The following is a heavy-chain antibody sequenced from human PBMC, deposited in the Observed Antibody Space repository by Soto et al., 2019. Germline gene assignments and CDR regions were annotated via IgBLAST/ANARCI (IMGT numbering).Heavy chain of an antibody. V-gene: IGHV1-18*01. CDR3: TRELNTESSAYYSFAY. CDR2: VSTNDDRT. CDR1: GYTFTAYG. J-gene: IGHJ4*02. D-gene: IGHD3-22*01. Sequence: QVQLVQSGPEVKMPGASVKVSCQTSGYTFTAYGLAWLRQAPGQRPEWMGWVSTNDDRTNYAQKFQGRVTMTTDRSTTTTYMELRSLRADDTAVYYCTRELNTESSAYYSFAYWGQGTLVTVSS.